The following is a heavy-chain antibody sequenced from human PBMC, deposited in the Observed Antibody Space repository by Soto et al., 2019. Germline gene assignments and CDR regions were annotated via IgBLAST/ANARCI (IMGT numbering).Heavy chain of an antibody. D-gene: IGHD6-6*01. J-gene: IGHJ4*02. CDR1: GFSLSTSGVG. CDR2: IYWDDDK. CDR3: AHGSIAARRNGFHRRNRGAENFDY. V-gene: IGHV2-5*02. Sequence: SGPTLVKPTQTLTLTCTFSGFSLSTSGVGVGWIRQPPGKALEWLALIYWDDDKRYSPSLKSRLTNAKDTSKNQVVLTMTNMDPVDTATYYCAHGSIAARRNGFHRRNRGAENFDYWGQGTLVTVSS.